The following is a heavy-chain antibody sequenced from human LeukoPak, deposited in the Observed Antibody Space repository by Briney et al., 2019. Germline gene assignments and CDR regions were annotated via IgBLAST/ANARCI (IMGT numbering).Heavy chain of an antibody. Sequence: ASVKVSCKASGYTFTSYGISWVRQAPGQGLEWMGWISAYNGNTNYAQKLQGRVTMTTDTSTSTAYVELRSLRSDDTAVYYCARAKGELQEDTDYWGQGTLVTVSS. J-gene: IGHJ4*02. D-gene: IGHD1-7*01. CDR3: ARAKGELQEDTDY. CDR1: GYTFTSYG. V-gene: IGHV1-18*01. CDR2: ISAYNGNT.